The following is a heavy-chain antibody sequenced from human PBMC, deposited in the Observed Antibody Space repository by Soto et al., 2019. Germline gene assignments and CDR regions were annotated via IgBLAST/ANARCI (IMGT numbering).Heavy chain of an antibody. CDR3: ARHVNRGAIFDY. CDR2: INYSGST. V-gene: IGHV4-59*08. D-gene: IGHD3-3*01. Sequence: QVQLQESGPGLVKPSETLSLTCTVSGGCISSNYWSWIRQPPEKGLEWIGYINYSGSTTYNPSLRSRVTISVDTSKNQLSLKLSSVTAADTAVYYCARHVNRGAIFDYWGQGTLVTVSS. J-gene: IGHJ4*02. CDR1: GGCISSNY.